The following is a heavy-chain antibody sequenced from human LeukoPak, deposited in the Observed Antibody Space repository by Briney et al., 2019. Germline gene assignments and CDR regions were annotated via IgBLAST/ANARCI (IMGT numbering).Heavy chain of an antibody. CDR3: AKDYSSSWACFDY. CDR2: IKQDGSEK. Sequence: GGSLRLSCAASGFNFNTYWMSWVRQAPGKGLEWVANIKQDGSEKFYVDSMKGRFTISRDNSKNTLYLQMNSLRAEDTAVYYCAKDYSSSWACFDYWGQGTLVTVSS. V-gene: IGHV3-7*01. J-gene: IGHJ4*02. CDR1: GFNFNTYW. D-gene: IGHD6-13*01.